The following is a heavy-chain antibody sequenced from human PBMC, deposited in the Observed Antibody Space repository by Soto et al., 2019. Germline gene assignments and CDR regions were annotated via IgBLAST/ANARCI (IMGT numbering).Heavy chain of an antibody. CDR1: GGTFSSYA. D-gene: IGHD3-22*01. CDR3: ARDRGPSSGYYPYWFDP. Sequence: SVKVSCKASGGTFSSYAISWVRQAPGQGLEWMGEIIPIFGTANYAQKFRGRVTITADESTSTAYMELSSLRSEDTAVYYCARDRGPSSGYYPYWFDPWGQGTLVTVSS. J-gene: IGHJ5*02. CDR2: IIPIFGTA. V-gene: IGHV1-69*13.